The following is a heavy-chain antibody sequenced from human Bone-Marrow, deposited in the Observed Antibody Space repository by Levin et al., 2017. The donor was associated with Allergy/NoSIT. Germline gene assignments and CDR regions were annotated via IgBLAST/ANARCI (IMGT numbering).Heavy chain of an antibody. CDR1: GFAFSTYW. V-gene: IGHV3-74*01. CDR2: IQYDETTT. J-gene: IGHJ4*02. D-gene: IGHD5-12*01. Sequence: GGSLRLSCAASGFAFSTYWMYWVRQAPGKGLLWVSRIQYDETTTAYADSVKGRFTISRDNAKNTLYLQMDSLRAEDTAVYYCATLYSPGPGDYWGQGTLVTVSS. CDR3: ATLYSPGPGDY.